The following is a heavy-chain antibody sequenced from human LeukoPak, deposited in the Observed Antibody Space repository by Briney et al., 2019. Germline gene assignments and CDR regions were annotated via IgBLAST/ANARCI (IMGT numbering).Heavy chain of an antibody. V-gene: IGHV4-34*01. CDR2: INHSGST. CDR3: ARGRGGSWFDP. D-gene: IGHD3-16*01. J-gene: IGHJ5*02. CDR1: GGSFSGYY. Sequence: SETQSLTCAVYGGSFSGYYWSWIRQPPGKGLEWIGEINHSGSTNYNPSLKSRVTISVDTSKNQFSLKLSSVTAADTAVYYCARGRGGSWFDPWGQGTLVTVSS.